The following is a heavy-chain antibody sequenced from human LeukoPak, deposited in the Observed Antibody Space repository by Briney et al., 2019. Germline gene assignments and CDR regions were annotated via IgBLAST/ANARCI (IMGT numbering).Heavy chain of an antibody. J-gene: IGHJ3*02. CDR3: AKGRGALWFGELLLDAFDI. CDR1: GFTFSSYA. D-gene: IGHD3-10*01. Sequence: GGSLRLSCAASGFTFSSYAMSWVRQAPGKGLEWVSAISCSSGSTYYADSVKGRFTISRDNSKNTLYLQMNSLRAEDKAVYYCAKGRGALWFGELLLDAFDIWGQGTMVTVSS. CDR2: ISCSSGST. V-gene: IGHV3-23*01.